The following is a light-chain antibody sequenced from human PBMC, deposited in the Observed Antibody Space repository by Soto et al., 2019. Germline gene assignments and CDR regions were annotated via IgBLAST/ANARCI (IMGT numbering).Light chain of an antibody. CDR3: QQYGSSPGT. Sequence: EIVLTQSPGTLSLSPGERATLSCRASQSVRDRYLAWYQQKPGQAPSLLIYDTSTRATGVPDRFSGSGSGTDCALTISRVEPEDVAIYFCQQYGSSPGTFGQGTKVEI. CDR2: DTS. V-gene: IGKV3-20*01. J-gene: IGKJ1*01. CDR1: QSVRDRY.